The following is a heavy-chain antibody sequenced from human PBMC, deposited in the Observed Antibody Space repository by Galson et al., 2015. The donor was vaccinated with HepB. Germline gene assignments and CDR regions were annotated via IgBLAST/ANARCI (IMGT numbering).Heavy chain of an antibody. V-gene: IGHV3-23*01. Sequence: SLRLSCAASGFTFSSYAMSWVRQAPGKGLEWVSAISGSGGSTYYADSVKGRFTISRDNSKNTLYLQMNSLRAEDTAVYYCASLIVVVTADFDYWGQGTLVTVSS. CDR2: ISGSGGST. J-gene: IGHJ4*02. CDR3: ASLIVVVTADFDY. D-gene: IGHD2-21*02. CDR1: GFTFSSYA.